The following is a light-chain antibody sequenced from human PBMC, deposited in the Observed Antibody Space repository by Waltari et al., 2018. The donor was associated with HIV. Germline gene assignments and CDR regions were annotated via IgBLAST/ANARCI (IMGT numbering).Light chain of an antibody. V-gene: IGLV3-10*01. CDR1: TLPKKY. CDR2: EDI. J-gene: IGLJ3*02. Sequence: SYELTQPPSVSVPPGQTARITCSGDTLPKKYAHWYQQKSGQAPVLVIYEDIKRPSGIPERFSGSSSGTMAILTISGAQVEDEADYYCYSTESSGTHRVFGGGTKLTVL. CDR3: YSTESSGTHRV.